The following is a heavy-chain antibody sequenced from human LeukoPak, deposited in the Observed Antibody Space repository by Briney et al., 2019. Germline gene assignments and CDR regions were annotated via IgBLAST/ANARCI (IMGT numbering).Heavy chain of an antibody. J-gene: IGHJ5*02. V-gene: IGHV3-48*03. Sequence: GGSLRLSCAASGFTFSSYEMNWVRQAPGKGLEGVSYISSSGSTIYYADSVKGRFTISRDNAKNSLYLQMNSLRAEDTAVYYCARDRGYYDSSGFGHWGQGTLVTVSS. D-gene: IGHD3-22*01. CDR2: ISSSGSTI. CDR3: ARDRGYYDSSGFGH. CDR1: GFTFSSYE.